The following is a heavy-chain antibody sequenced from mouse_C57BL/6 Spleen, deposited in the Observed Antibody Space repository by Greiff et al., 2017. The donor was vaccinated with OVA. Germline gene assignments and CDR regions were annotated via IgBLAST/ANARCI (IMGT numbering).Heavy chain of an antibody. CDR1: GFTFSNYW. CDR2: IRLKSDNYAT. D-gene: IGHD2-5*01. CDR3: TCSNYAYWYFDV. Sequence: EVHLVESGGGLVQPGGSMKLSCVASGFTFSNYWMNWVRQSPEKGLEWVAQIRLKSDNYATHYAESVKGRFTISRDDSKSSVYLQMNNLRAEDTGIYYCTCSNYAYWYFDVWGTGTTVTVSS. J-gene: IGHJ1*03. V-gene: IGHV6-3*01.